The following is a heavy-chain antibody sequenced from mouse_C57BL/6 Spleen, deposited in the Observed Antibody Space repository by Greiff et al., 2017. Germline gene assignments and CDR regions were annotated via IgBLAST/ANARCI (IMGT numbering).Heavy chain of an antibody. V-gene: IGHV1-62-2*01. CDR1: GYNFTEYT. D-gene: IGHD1-1*01. CDR3: SIHWVYYGSQYYFAY. CDR2: FYPGSGGI. Sequence: VKLQESGAELVKPGASVKLSCTASGYNFTEYTIHWVKQRSGQGLEWIGWFYPGSGGIKYKEKFKDKATMTADKYSSTVYMELSRLTSEDSAVYFCSIHWVYYGSQYYFAYWGQGTTLTVAS. J-gene: IGHJ2*01.